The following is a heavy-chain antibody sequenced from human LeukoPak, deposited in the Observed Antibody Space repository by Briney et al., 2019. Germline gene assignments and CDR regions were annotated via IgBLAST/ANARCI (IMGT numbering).Heavy chain of an antibody. CDR2: IKSKTDGGTT. V-gene: IGHV3-15*01. CDR1: GFTFSNAW. CDR3: TTDIVVGATRTTDY. J-gene: IGHJ4*02. Sequence: GGSLRLSCAASGFTFSNAWMSWLRQAPGKGLEWVGRIKSKTDGGTTDYAAPVKGRFTISRDDSKNTLYLQMNSLKTEDTAVYYCTTDIVVGATRTTDYWGQGTLVTVSS. D-gene: IGHD1-26*01.